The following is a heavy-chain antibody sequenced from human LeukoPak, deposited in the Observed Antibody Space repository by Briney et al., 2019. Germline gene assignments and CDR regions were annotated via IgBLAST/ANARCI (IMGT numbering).Heavy chain of an antibody. CDR3: ARDHAIVVVPAAPSGAFDI. V-gene: IGHV3-30-3*01. Sequence: GGSLRLSCAASGFTFSSYAMHWVRQAPGKGLEWVAVISYDGSNKYYADSVKGRFTIFRDNSKNTLYLQMNSLRAEDTAVYYCARDHAIVVVPAAPSGAFDIWGQGTMVTVSS. CDR2: ISYDGSNK. J-gene: IGHJ3*02. D-gene: IGHD2-2*01. CDR1: GFTFSSYA.